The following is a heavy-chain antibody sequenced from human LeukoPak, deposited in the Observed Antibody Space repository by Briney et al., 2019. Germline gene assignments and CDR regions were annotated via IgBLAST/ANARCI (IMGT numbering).Heavy chain of an antibody. CDR3: ARVFVPNPPKWELPFRY. CDR2: INPNSGGT. D-gene: IGHD1-26*01. Sequence: GASVKVSCKASGYTFTGYYMHWVRQAPGQGLEWMGWINPNSGGTNYAQKFQGRVTMTRDTSISTAYMELSRLRSDDTAVYYRARVFVPNPPKWELPFRYWGQGTLVTVSS. CDR1: GYTFTGYY. V-gene: IGHV1-2*02. J-gene: IGHJ4*02.